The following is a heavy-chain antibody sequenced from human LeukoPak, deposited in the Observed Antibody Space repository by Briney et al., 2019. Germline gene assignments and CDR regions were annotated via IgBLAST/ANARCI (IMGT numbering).Heavy chain of an antibody. D-gene: IGHD3-22*01. V-gene: IGHV1-18*01. CDR3: ARDFHSSGYYHYFHY. CDR2: ISGYNGNT. CDR1: GYTFTSYG. J-gene: IGHJ4*02. Sequence: GASVKVSCKASGYTFTSYGISWVRQAPGQALEWMGWISGYNGNTNYAQELQGRVTMTTDTSTSTAYMELRSLRSDDTAVYYCARDFHSSGYYHYFHYWGQGTLVTASS.